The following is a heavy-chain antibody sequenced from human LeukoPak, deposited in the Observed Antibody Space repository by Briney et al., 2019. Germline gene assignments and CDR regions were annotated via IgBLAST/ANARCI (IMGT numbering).Heavy chain of an antibody. Sequence: GGSLRLSCAAPEFTFSSYWMTWVRQAPGKGLEWVANIKQDGFERHYVDSVRGRFTISRDNAKNSLYLQMNSLRAEDTAVYYCARDRGGYGSGNYFDYWGQGTLVTVSS. J-gene: IGHJ4*02. D-gene: IGHD3-10*01. CDR2: IKQDGFER. CDR1: EFTFSSYW. V-gene: IGHV3-7*01. CDR3: ARDRGGYGSGNYFDY.